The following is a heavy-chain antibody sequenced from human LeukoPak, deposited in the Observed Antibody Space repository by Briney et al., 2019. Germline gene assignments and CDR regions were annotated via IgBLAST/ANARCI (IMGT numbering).Heavy chain of an antibody. CDR3: ARDGSGWYGSDY. V-gene: IGHV4-34*01. CDR1: GGSFSGYY. D-gene: IGHD6-19*01. J-gene: IGHJ4*02. Sequence: SETLSLTCAVYGGSFSGYYWSWIRQPPGKGLEWIGEINHSGSTNYNPSLKSRVTISVDTSKNQFSLKLSSVTAADTAVYYCARDGSGWYGSDYWGQGTQVTVSS. CDR2: INHSGST.